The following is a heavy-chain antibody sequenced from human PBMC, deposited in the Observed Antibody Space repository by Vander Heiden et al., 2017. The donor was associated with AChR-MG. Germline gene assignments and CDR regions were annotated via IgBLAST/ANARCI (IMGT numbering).Heavy chain of an antibody. Sequence: QITLKESGPTLVTPTQTLTLTCTFSGFSLSTRGVGVGWIRQPPGKALEWLALIYWDDDKRYSPSLKSRLTITKDTSKNQVVLTMTNMDPVDTATYYCAHSGCSGGSCYGGIDYWGQGTLVTVSS. CDR1: GFSLSTRGVG. CDR2: IYWDDDK. D-gene: IGHD2-15*01. J-gene: IGHJ4*02. V-gene: IGHV2-5*02. CDR3: AHSGCSGGSCYGGIDY.